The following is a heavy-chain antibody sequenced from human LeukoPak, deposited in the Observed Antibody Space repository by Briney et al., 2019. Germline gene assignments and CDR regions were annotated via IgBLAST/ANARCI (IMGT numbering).Heavy chain of an antibody. CDR3: ARNTYSIFYFDY. Sequence: SETLSLTCTVSGDSISSSSYFWGWNRQPPGKGLEWIASVSYSATTSYNPSLKSRVTISLDTSKNQFSLKVNSVTAADTAVYYCARNTYSIFYFDYWGQGTLVTVSS. D-gene: IGHD5-18*01. CDR1: GDSISSSSYF. V-gene: IGHV4-39*01. CDR2: VSYSATT. J-gene: IGHJ4*02.